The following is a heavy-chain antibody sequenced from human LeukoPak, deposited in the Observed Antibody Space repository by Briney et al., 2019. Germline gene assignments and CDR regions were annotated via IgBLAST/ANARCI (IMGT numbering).Heavy chain of an antibody. V-gene: IGHV3-30*02. Sequence: GGSLRLSCAASGFTFSSYGMHWVRQAPGKGLEWVAFIRYDGSNKYYADSVKGRFTISRDNSKSTLYLQMNSLRAEDTAVYYCAKDSPIFGVVSSYFDYWGQGTLVTVSS. J-gene: IGHJ4*02. CDR2: IRYDGSNK. CDR1: GFTFSSYG. CDR3: AKDSPIFGVVSSYFDY. D-gene: IGHD3-3*01.